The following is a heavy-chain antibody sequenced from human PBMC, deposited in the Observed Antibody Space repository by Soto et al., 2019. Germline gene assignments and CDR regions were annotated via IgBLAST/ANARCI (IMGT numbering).Heavy chain of an antibody. CDR2: ISHSGGTT. D-gene: IGHD1-1*01. J-gene: IGHJ4*01. CDR1: GFTFNNYA. CDR3: AKGWGQNWNFDY. Sequence: EVQLLESGGGSVQPGGSLRLSCVSSGFTFNNYAMHWVRRPPGKGLEWVSSISHSGGTTYYADSVKGRFAIARDSLLNTLYLQMNSLRAEDTAVYYCAKGWGQNWNFDYWGHGTLVTVSP. V-gene: IGHV3-23*01.